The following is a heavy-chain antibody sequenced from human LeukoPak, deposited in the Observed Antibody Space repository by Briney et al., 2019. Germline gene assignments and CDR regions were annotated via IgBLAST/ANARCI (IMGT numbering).Heavy chain of an antibody. J-gene: IGHJ4*02. CDR3: ARSEYLGYCSSTSCYPVPY. V-gene: IGHV1-2*02. CDR1: GYTFTGYY. Sequence: VSVKVSCKASGYTFTGYYMHWVRQAPGQGLEWMGWINPNSGGTNYAQKFQGRVTMTRDTSISTAYMELSRLRSDDTAVYYCARSEYLGYCSSTSCYPVPYWGQGTLVTVYS. CDR2: INPNSGGT. D-gene: IGHD2-2*01.